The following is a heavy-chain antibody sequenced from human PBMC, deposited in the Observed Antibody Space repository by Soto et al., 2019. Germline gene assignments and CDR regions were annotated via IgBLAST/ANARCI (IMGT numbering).Heavy chain of an antibody. CDR1: GFTFSSYA. V-gene: IGHV3-64*01. CDR2: ISSNGGST. CDR3: ARRGYSGYEIDY. J-gene: IGHJ4*02. Sequence: EVQLVESGGGLVQPGGSLRLSCAASGFTFSSYAMHWVGQAPGKGLEYVSDISSNGGSTYYANSVKGRFTISRDNSKNTLYLEMGSLRAEDMAVYYCARRGYSGYEIDYWGQGTLVTVSS. D-gene: IGHD5-12*01.